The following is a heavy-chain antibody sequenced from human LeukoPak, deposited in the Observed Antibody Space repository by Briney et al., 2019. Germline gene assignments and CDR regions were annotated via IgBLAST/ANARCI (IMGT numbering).Heavy chain of an antibody. CDR3: AREFAVGRSFDY. CDR1: GFTFSGSA. V-gene: IGHV3-73*01. Sequence: PGGSLRLSCAASGFTFSGSAMHWVRQASGKGLEWVGRIRSKVNSYATAYAASVKGRFTISRDDSKNTAYLQMNSLKTEDTAVYYCAREFAVGRSFDYWGQGTLVTVSS. D-gene: IGHD1-26*01. J-gene: IGHJ4*02. CDR2: IRSKVNSYAT.